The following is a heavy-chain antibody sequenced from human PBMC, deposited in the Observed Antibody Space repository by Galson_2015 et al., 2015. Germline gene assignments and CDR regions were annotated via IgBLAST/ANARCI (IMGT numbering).Heavy chain of an antibody. Sequence: ETLSLTCTVSGGSISSYYWSWIRQPPGKGLEWIGYIYYSGSTNYNPSLKSRVTISVDTSKNQFSLKLSSVTAADTAVYYCAGGYDFWSKVNFDYWGQGTLVTVSS. V-gene: IGHV4-59*01. J-gene: IGHJ4*02. D-gene: IGHD3-3*01. CDR1: GGSISSYY. CDR3: AGGYDFWSKVNFDY. CDR2: IYYSGST.